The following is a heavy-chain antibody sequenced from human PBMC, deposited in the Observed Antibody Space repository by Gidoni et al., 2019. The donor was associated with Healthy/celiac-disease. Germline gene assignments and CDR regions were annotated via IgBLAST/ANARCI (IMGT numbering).Heavy chain of an antibody. CDR3: SHSFNAVDIVATFDY. D-gene: IGHD5-12*01. V-gene: IGHV2-5*02. CDR2: IYLDDDK. CDR1: GFSLSTSGVG. Sequence: QITLKESGPTLVKPTQTLTLTCTLSGFSLSTSGVGVGWIRQPPGKALEWLALIYLDDDKRYSPSLKSRLTITKDTSENQVVLTMTNMDPVDTATYDCSHSFNAVDIVATFDYWGQGTLVTVSS. J-gene: IGHJ4*02.